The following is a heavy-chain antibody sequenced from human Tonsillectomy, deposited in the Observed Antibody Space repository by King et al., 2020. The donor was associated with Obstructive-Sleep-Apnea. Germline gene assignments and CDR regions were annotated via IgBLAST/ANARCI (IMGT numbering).Heavy chain of an antibody. J-gene: IGHJ4*02. CDR2: ISHTGGRT. CDR3: AQAEYCSDVTFSFDY. V-gene: IGHV3-23*04. Sequence: VQLVESGGGLVQPGGSLRLSCVAAGLTFNNYAMSWGRQAPGKGLEWVSTISHTGGRTYYADSVKGRFTISRDKSKTTLYLQMNSLRAEDTAVYYCAQAEYCSDVTFSFDYWGQGTLVTVSS. CDR1: GLTFNNYA. D-gene: IGHD2-15*01.